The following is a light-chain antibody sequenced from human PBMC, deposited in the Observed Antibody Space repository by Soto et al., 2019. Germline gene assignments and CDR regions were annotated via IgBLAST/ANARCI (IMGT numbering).Light chain of an antibody. J-gene: IGLJ2*01. CDR3: AAWDDSLNGVL. Sequence: QAVVTQPPSASGTPGQRVTIFCSGSNSNIGSNSVTWYQQLPGKAPKVFIYSSSQRPSGVPDRFSGSKSGTSASLAISGPQSEDEADYYCAAWDDSLNGVLFGGGTKLTVL. CDR1: NSNIGSNS. CDR2: SSS. V-gene: IGLV1-44*01.